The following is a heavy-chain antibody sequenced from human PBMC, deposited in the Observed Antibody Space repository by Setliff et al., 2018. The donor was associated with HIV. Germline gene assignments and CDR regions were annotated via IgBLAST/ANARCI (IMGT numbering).Heavy chain of an antibody. V-gene: IGHV4-61*09. CDR3: ARGGGTSSPIDYHYYIDV. CDR1: GGSISSRSYY. Sequence: SETLSLTCSVSGGSISSRSYYWSWIRQPAGKGLEWSWHIHTSGDTDYSPSLNSRVTISVDTSNNQFSLKLSSVTAADTAVYYCARGGGTSSPIDYHYYIDVWG. J-gene: IGHJ6*03. CDR2: IHTSGDT. D-gene: IGHD6-6*01.